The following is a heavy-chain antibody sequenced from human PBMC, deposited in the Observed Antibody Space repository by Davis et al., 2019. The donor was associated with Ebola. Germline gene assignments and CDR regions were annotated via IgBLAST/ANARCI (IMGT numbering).Heavy chain of an antibody. D-gene: IGHD3-9*01. CDR1: GGTFSSYT. V-gene: IGHV1-69*02. CDR3: AISGADILTGYYNDY. Sequence: SVKVSCKASGGTFSSYTISWVRQAPGQGLEWMGRIIPILGIANYAQKFQGRVTITADKSTSTAYMELSSLRSEDTAVYYCAISGADILTGYYNDYWGQGTLVTVSS. J-gene: IGHJ4*02. CDR2: IIPILGIA.